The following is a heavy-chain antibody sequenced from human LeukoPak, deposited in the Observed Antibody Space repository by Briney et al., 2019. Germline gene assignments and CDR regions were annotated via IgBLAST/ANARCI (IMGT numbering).Heavy chain of an antibody. D-gene: IGHD3-10*01. J-gene: IGHJ4*02. Sequence: GGSLRLSCTASGFTFGDYAMSWFRQAPGKGLEWVGFIRSKAYGGTTEYAASVKGRFTISRDDSKSIAYLQMNSLKTEDTAVYYCTRAMVRGVIIIGYWGQGTLVTVSS. CDR3: TRAMVRGVIIIGY. CDR1: GFTFGDYA. V-gene: IGHV3-49*03. CDR2: IRSKAYGGTT.